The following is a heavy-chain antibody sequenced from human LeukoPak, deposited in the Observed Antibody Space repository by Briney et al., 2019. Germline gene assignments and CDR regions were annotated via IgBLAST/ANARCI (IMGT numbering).Heavy chain of an antibody. J-gene: IGHJ4*02. D-gene: IGHD2-2*01. CDR3: ARANFLYCSSTTCLFDY. V-gene: IGHV1-2*02. CDR1: GYTFTDYY. Sequence: ASVKVSCKASGYTFTDYYMHWVRQAPGQGFEWMGWINPNDGDTNYAPKFQGRVTMTRDTSISTAHMEVSRLRSDDTAVYYCARANFLYCSSTTCLFDYWGQGTLVTVSS. CDR2: INPNDGDT.